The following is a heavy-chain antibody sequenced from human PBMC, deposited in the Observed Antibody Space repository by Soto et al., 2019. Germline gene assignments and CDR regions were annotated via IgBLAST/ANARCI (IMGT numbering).Heavy chain of an antibody. CDR2: IYYSGST. CDR3: ARHRPTLDY. Sequence: SETLSLTCTVSGGSISSSSYYWGWIRQPPGKGLEWIGSIYYSGSTYYNPSLKSRVTISVDTSKNQFSLKLSSVTAADTAVYYCARHRPTLDYWGQGTLVTVSS. J-gene: IGHJ4*02. CDR1: GGSISSSSYY. V-gene: IGHV4-39*01.